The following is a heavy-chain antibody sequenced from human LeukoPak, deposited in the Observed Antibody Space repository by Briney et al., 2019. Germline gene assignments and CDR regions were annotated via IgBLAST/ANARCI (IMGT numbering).Heavy chain of an antibody. J-gene: IGHJ4*02. Sequence: ASVKVSCKASGYTFTAYEMHWVRQAPGQGLEYVGWINPKNGGTNSAQNFQGRVTMTWDTSVSTVYMELSRRRSDDTAVYYCAREEDCGTARCSNDHWGQGTLVTVSS. V-gene: IGHV1-2*02. CDR3: AREEDCGTARCSNDH. CDR1: GYTFTAYE. D-gene: IGHD1-1*01. CDR2: INPKNGGT.